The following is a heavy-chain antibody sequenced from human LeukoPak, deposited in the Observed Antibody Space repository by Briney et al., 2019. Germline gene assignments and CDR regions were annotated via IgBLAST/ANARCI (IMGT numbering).Heavy chain of an antibody. CDR1: GGSISSGSYY. CDR2: IYTSGST. Sequence: SETLSLTCTVSGGSISSGSYYWSWIRQPAGKGLEWIGRIYTSGSTNYNPSLKSRVTISVDTSKNQFSLKLSSVTAADTAAYYCARDIRDDSSGYYYYYYMDVWSKGTTVTVSS. D-gene: IGHD3-22*01. V-gene: IGHV4-61*02. J-gene: IGHJ6*03. CDR3: ARDIRDDSSGYYYYYYMDV.